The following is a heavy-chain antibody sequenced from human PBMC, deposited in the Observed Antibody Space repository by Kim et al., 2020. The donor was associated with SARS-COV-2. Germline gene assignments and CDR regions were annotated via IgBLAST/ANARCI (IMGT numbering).Heavy chain of an antibody. Sequence: YAQKIQGRVTMTEDTSTDTGYMELSSLRSEDTDVYYCATESGSYYRGFDYWGQGTLVTVSS. J-gene: IGHJ4*02. CDR3: ATESGSYYRGFDY. D-gene: IGHD1-26*01. V-gene: IGHV1-24*01.